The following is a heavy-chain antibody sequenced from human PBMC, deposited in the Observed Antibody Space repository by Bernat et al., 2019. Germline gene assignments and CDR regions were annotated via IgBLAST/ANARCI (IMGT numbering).Heavy chain of an antibody. CDR3: ARVEVGYQLQPHAFDI. CDR1: GGSISSGGYY. J-gene: IGHJ3*02. CDR2: IYYSGST. Sequence: QVQLQESGPGLVKPSQTLSLTCTVSGGSISSGGYYWSWIRQHPGKGLEWIGYIYYSGSTYYNPSLKSRVTISVDMSKNQFSLKLSSVTAADTAVYYCARVEVGYQLQPHAFDIWGQGTMVTVSS. V-gene: IGHV4-31*03. D-gene: IGHD2-2*01.